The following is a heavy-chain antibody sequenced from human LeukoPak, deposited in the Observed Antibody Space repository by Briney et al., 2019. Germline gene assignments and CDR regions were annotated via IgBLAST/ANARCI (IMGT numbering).Heavy chain of an antibody. CDR1: GGSISSGGYY. CDR3: ARASGGEVSWFDP. D-gene: IGHD2-21*01. J-gene: IGHJ5*02. CDR2: IYYSGST. Sequence: PSQTLSLTCTVSGGSISSGGYYWSWIRQHPGKGLEWTGYIYYSGSTYYNPSLKSRVTISVDTSKNQFSLKLSSVTAADTAVYYCARASGGEVSWFDPWGQGTLVTVSS. V-gene: IGHV4-31*03.